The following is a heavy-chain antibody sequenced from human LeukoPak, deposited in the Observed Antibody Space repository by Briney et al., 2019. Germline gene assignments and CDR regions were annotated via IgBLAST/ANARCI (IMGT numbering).Heavy chain of an antibody. J-gene: IGHJ4*02. CDR3: TGHAVGSSGTIDY. CDR1: GFTFSGSA. D-gene: IGHD2-2*01. CDR2: IRSKANSYAT. Sequence: PGGSLRLSCAASGFTFSGSAMHWVRQASGKGLEWVGRIRSKANSYATAYAASVKGRFTISRDDSKNTAYLQMNSLKTEDTAVYYCTGHAVGSSGTIDYWGQGTLVTVSS. V-gene: IGHV3-73*01.